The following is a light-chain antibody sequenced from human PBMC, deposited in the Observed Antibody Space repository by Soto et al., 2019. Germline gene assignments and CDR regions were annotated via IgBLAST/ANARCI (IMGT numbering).Light chain of an antibody. CDR1: SSDVGNYNY. Sequence: QSALTQPTSVSGSPGQSIIISCTGTSSDVGNYNYVSWYQHHPGKAPKLMICDVSDRPSGVSNRFSGSKSGNTASLTISGLQAEDEADYYCSSYTSGSTPWVFGTGTKVTDL. CDR2: DVS. V-gene: IGLV2-14*03. CDR3: SSYTSGSTPWV. J-gene: IGLJ1*01.